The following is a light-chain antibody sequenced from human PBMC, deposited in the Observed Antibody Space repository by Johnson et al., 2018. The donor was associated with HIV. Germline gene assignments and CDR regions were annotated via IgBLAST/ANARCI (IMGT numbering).Light chain of an antibody. V-gene: IGLV1-51*01. CDR3: GAWDSSLSAYV. J-gene: IGLJ1*01. Sequence: QSVLTQPPSVSATPGQKVTISCSGSTSNIGNNYVSWYQQFPGAAPKLLIYDDNKRPSRIPDRFSGSKSGTSATLGLTGFQTGAEADFYCGAWDSSLSAYVFGSGTKVTVL. CDR1: TSNIGNNY. CDR2: DDN.